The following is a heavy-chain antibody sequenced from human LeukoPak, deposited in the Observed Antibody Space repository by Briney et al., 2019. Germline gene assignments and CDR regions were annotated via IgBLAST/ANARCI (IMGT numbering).Heavy chain of an antibody. D-gene: IGHD3-3*01. J-gene: IGHJ4*02. V-gene: IGHV3-7*01. CDR1: GFIFSNYW. CDR2: IKQDGSER. CDR3: GKDRSEYEGYFDY. Sequence: PGGSLRLSCAASGFIFSNYWMTWVRQAPGKGLEWVANIKQDGSERKYVDSVKGRFIISRDNAKKSLFLQLNSLRAEDTAVYYCGKDRSEYEGYFDYWGQGTLVTVSS.